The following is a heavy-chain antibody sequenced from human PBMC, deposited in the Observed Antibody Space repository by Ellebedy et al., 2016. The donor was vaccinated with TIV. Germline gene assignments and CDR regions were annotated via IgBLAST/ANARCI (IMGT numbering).Heavy chain of an antibody. CDR3: ARGMTNHYFDY. Sequence: GESLKISCAASGLTFSSHAMSWVRQAPGKGLEWVSSITESGGNTYYADSVKGRFTISRDNSKNTLSLQLNSLRADDTAVYYCARGMTNHYFDYWGQGTLVTVSS. J-gene: IGHJ4*02. CDR1: GLTFSSHA. D-gene: IGHD4-11*01. V-gene: IGHV3-23*01. CDR2: ITESGGNT.